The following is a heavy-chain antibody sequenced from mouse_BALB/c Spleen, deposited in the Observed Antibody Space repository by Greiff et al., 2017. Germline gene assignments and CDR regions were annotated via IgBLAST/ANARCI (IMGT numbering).Heavy chain of an antibody. CDR1: GFTFSSYG. V-gene: IGHV5-6*01. D-gene: IGHD2-14*01. CDR2: ISSGGSYT. CDR3: AREVRRHFDV. Sequence: EVKLVESGGDLVKPGGSLKLSCAASGFTFSSYGMSWVRQTPDKRLEWVATISSGGSYTYYPDSVKGRFTISRDNAKNTLYLQMSSLKSEDTAMYYCAREVRRHFDVWGAGTTVTVSS. J-gene: IGHJ1*01.